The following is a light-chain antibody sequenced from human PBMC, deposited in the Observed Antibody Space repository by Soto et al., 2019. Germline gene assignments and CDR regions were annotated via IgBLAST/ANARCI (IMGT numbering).Light chain of an antibody. CDR1: NSDVGGYDY. CDR2: DVF. CDR3: CSYTDNATPV. V-gene: IGLV2-14*01. Sequence: QSALTQPASVSGSLGQSVTISCTGSNSDVGGYDYVSWFQQHPGKAPQLIIFDVFNRPSGGSSRFSGSKSGYTASLTISVLQAEDEADYYCCSYTDNATPVFGGGTKLTVL. J-gene: IGLJ2*01.